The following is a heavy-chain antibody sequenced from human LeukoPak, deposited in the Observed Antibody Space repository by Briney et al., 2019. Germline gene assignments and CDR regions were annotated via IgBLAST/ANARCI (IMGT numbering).Heavy chain of an antibody. CDR2: IYYSGST. D-gene: IGHD4-17*01. V-gene: IGHV4-59*01. CDR1: GGSISSYY. CDR3: ARDYGDQGWFDP. Sequence: SETLSLTCTVSGGSISSYYWSWIRQPPGKGLEWIGYIYYSGSTNYNPSLKSRVTISVDTSKNRFSLKLSSVTAADTAVYYCARDYGDQGWFDPWGQGTLVTVSS. J-gene: IGHJ5*02.